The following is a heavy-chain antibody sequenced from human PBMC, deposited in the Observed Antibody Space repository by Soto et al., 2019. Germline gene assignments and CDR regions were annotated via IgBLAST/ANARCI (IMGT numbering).Heavy chain of an antibody. Sequence: QVQLQQWGAGLLKPSETLSLTCAAYGESLSTYYWSWIRQPPGKGLEWIGEVNYSGGRTIYNPSLKSRVTISVDTSKDQFSLKLSSVTAEDTAVYYCGSGRHYTWTFWGQGTLVTVSS. V-gene: IGHV4-34*01. CDR1: GESLSTYY. D-gene: IGHD4-4*01. CDR3: GSGRHYTWTF. CDR2: VNYSGGRT. J-gene: IGHJ4*02.